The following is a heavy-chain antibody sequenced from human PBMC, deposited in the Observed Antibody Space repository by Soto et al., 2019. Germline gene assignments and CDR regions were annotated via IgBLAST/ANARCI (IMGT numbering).Heavy chain of an antibody. CDR3: ARHPYSNNWFYP. J-gene: IGHJ5*02. V-gene: IGHV5-51*01. D-gene: IGHD4-4*01. CDR1: GYSFTSYW. CDR2: IDPGDSYT. Sequence: GGSLKISWRGSGYSFTSYWIALGRQMPGKGLEWMGIIDPGDSYTRYSPSSQGHVTISADKSITTAYLRWSSLKASDTAIYYCARHPYSNNWFYPWGQGTLVTVSS.